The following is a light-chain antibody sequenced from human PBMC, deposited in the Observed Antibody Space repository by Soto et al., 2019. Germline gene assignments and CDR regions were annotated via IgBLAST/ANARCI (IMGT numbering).Light chain of an antibody. CDR3: QQYNNWPPVT. CDR2: GAS. CDR1: QSVSSN. Sequence: EIVMTQSPATLSVSPGERATLSCRASQSVSSNLAWYQQKPGQAPRLLIYGASTRATGIPARFSGSGSGTDFTLIISGLQSEDFSVYFCQQYNNWPPVTFGGGTKVEIK. V-gene: IGKV3-15*01. J-gene: IGKJ4*01.